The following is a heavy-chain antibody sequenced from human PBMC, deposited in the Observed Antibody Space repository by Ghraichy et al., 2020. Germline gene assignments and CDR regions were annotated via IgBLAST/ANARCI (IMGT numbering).Heavy chain of an antibody. CDR3: AGLKSTGYNYGYWFDP. J-gene: IGHJ5*02. D-gene: IGHD5-18*01. V-gene: IGHV4-30-2*01. Sequence: SETLSLTCAVSGSLNSGDYTYTWIRQPPGKGLEWIGFISHSGISYYNPSLKSRVTMSLDRSKTQFSLKLTSVTAADTAVYYCAGLKSTGYNYGYWFDPWGQGTLVTVSS. CDR2: ISHSGIS. CDR1: GSLNSGDYT.